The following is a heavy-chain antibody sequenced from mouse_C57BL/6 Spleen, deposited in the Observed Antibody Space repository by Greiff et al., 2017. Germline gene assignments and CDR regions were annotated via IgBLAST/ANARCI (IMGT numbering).Heavy chain of an antibody. CDR3: ASITTVVAYYFDY. V-gene: IGHV5-6*01. CDR2: ISSGGSYT. Sequence: EVQLVESGGDLVKPGGSLKLSCAASGFTFSSYGMSWVRQTPDKRLEWVATISSGGSYTYYPDSVKGRFTISRDNAKNTLYLQMSSLKSEDTAMYYCASITTVVAYYFDYWGQGTTLTVSS. J-gene: IGHJ2*01. D-gene: IGHD1-1*01. CDR1: GFTFSSYG.